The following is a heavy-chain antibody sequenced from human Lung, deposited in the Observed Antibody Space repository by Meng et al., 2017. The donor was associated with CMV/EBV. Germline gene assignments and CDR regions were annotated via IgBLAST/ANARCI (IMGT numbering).Heavy chain of an antibody. J-gene: IGHJ4*02. D-gene: IGHD7-27*01. CDR3: ASGEMGIQAFDY. V-gene: IGHV3-21*01. Sequence: SCGASDFTFNSYSMNWVRQAPGKGLEWVAFISAARNYISYADSVKGRFTISRDNAKNSLYLQMNSLRAEDTAVYYCASGEMGIQAFDYWGQGTLVTVSS. CDR1: DFTFNSYS. CDR2: ISAARNYI.